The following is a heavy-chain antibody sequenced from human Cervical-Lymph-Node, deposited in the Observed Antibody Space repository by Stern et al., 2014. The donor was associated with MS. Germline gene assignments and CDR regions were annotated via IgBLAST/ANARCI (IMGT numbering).Heavy chain of an antibody. CDR3: ASPLTATSVPFGYYGMDV. Sequence: VQLVESGAEVKTPGSSGKVSCKASGGTFSNYATSWVRQPPGQGLAWMGGIFPLFGKPNYAQKFQGRVTITGDESTSTAYMDLSSLRSEDTAVYYCASPLTATSVPFGYYGMDVWGQGTTVTVS. J-gene: IGHJ6*02. D-gene: IGHD4-17*01. CDR1: GGTFSNYA. CDR2: IFPLFGKP. V-gene: IGHV1-69*01.